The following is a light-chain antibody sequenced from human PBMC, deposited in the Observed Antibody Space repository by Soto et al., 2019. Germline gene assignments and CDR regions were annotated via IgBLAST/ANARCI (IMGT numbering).Light chain of an antibody. Sequence: DIQMTQSPSSLSASVGDRVTITCRSSQSITTSLNWYQHKPGKAPKVLIYDTSTLQSGVPSRFSGSGSGTDFTLTISSLQPEDFATYYCQQTYSTPTVGQGTRLEIK. CDR2: DTS. CDR1: QSITTS. J-gene: IGKJ5*01. V-gene: IGKV1-39*01. CDR3: QQTYSTPT.